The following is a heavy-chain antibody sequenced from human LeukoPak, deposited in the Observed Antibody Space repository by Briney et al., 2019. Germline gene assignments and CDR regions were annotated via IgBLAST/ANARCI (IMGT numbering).Heavy chain of an antibody. CDR1: GGSFSGYY. V-gene: IGHV4-34*01. Sequence: SETLSLTCAVYGGSFSGYYWSWIRQPPGKGLEWIGEINHSGSTNYNPSLKSRVTISVDTSKNQFSLKLSSVTAADTAVYYCAGDEYSSSSFWFDPWGQGTLVTVSS. D-gene: IGHD6-6*01. J-gene: IGHJ5*02. CDR3: AGDEYSSSSFWFDP. CDR2: INHSGST.